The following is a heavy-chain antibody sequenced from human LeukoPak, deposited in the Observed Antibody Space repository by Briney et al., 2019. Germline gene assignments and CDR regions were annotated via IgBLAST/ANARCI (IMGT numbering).Heavy chain of an antibody. Sequence: GESLKISCKGSGYSFTNYWIGWVRQMPGKGLEWMGIIYPGDSDTRYSPSFQGQVPISADKSISTAYLQWSSLRASDTAMYYCARHGPNWGDAFDIWGQGTMVTVSS. J-gene: IGHJ3*02. D-gene: IGHD7-27*01. CDR3: ARHGPNWGDAFDI. CDR2: IYPGDSDT. CDR1: GYSFTNYW. V-gene: IGHV5-51*01.